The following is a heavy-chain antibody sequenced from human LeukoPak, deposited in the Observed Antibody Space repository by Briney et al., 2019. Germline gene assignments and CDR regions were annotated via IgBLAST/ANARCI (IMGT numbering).Heavy chain of an antibody. CDR1: GGSISSGSYY. CDR2: IYTSGST. CDR3: ARGLQPTYYYGSGSYYNVESFDY. Sequence: SETLSLTCTVSGGSISSGSYYWSWIRQPAGKGLEWIGRIYTSGSTNYNPSLKSRVTLSVDTPKNQFSLKLSSVPAADTAVYYCARGLQPTYYYGSGSYYNVESFDYWGQGTLVTVSS. J-gene: IGHJ4*02. D-gene: IGHD3-10*01. V-gene: IGHV4-61*02.